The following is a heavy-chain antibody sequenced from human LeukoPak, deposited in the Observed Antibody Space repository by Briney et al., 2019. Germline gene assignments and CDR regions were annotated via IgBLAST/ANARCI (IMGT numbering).Heavy chain of an antibody. D-gene: IGHD3-10*01. CDR3: ARDSTMVRGVIWDYYYGMDV. CDR1: GYTFTSYY. CDR2: INPSGGST. J-gene: IGHJ6*04. Sequence: GASVKVSCKASGYTFTSYYMHWVRQAPGQGLEWMGIINPSGGSTSYAQKFQGRVTMTRDTSTSTVYMELSSLRSEDTAVYYCARDSTMVRGVIWDYYYGMDVWGKGTTVTVSS. V-gene: IGHV1-46*01.